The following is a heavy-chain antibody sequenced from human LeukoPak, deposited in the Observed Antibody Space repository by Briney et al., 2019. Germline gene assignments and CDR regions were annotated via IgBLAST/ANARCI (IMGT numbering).Heavy chain of an antibody. CDR3: ARIEGDNSLDY. Sequence: SETLSLTCTVSGGSISDYYWTWIRQPPGKGLEWIAYIHSSGSTNYNPSLKSRVIISVDTSRSQLSLKLSSVTAADTAVYYCARIEGDNSLDYWGQGTLVTVSS. CDR2: IHSSGST. D-gene: IGHD3-16*01. J-gene: IGHJ4*02. CDR1: GGSISDYY. V-gene: IGHV4-59*01.